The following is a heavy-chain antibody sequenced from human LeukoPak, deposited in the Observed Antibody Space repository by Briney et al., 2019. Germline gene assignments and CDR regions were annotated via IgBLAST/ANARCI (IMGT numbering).Heavy chain of an antibody. CDR1: GGSIRSYH. Sequence: SETLSLTCTVSGGSIRSYHWSWIRQPPGEGLEWIGYIYDSGSTNYNPSLKSRVTISVDTSENQFSLKLSSVTAADTAVYYCARCERFGKLRPVDPDTFDIWGQGTMVTVSS. V-gene: IGHV4-59*01. J-gene: IGHJ3*02. D-gene: IGHD3-10*01. CDR2: IYDSGST. CDR3: ARCERFGKLRPVDPDTFDI.